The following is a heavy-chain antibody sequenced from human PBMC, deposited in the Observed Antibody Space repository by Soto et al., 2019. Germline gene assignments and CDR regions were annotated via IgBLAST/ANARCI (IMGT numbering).Heavy chain of an antibody. D-gene: IGHD5-18*01. V-gene: IGHV3-7*01. Sequence: PGGCLRLYCAAAGVMFSAYWMSWVRQAPGKGLEWVANIHGDGGKIYYVDSVKGRFTISRDNAKRSLYLQMNSLRAEDTAVYYCARDFYGGYTYGPGGYRGQRARVTVSS. CDR2: IHGDGGKI. CDR1: GVMFSAYW. CDR3: ARDFYGGYTYGPGGY. J-gene: IGHJ4*02.